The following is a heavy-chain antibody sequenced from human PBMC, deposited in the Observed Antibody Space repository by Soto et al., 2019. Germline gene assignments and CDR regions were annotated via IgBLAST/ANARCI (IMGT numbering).Heavy chain of an antibody. V-gene: IGHV3-74*01. CDR2: INSDGSST. J-gene: IGHJ4*02. CDR3: ARSVPSIVVVPAAIGD. D-gene: IGHD2-2*01. Sequence: GGSLRLSCAASGFTFSSYWMHWVRQAPGKGLVWVSRINSDGSSTSYADSVKGRFTISRDNAKNTLYLQMNSLRAEDTAVYYCARSVPSIVVVPAAIGDWGQGTLVTVSS. CDR1: GFTFSSYW.